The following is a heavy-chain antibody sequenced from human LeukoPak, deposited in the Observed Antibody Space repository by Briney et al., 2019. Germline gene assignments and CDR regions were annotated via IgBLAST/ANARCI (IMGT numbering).Heavy chain of an antibody. V-gene: IGHV4-34*01. CDR3: ARCIVGATICAFDI. CDR2: INHSGST. Sequence: SEALSLTCAVCGGSFSGYYWSWIRQPPGKGLEWIGEINHSGSTNYNPSLKSRVTISVDTSKNQFSLKLSSVTAADTAVYYCARCIVGATICAFDIWGQGTMVTVSS. J-gene: IGHJ3*02. D-gene: IGHD1-26*01. CDR1: GGSFSGYY.